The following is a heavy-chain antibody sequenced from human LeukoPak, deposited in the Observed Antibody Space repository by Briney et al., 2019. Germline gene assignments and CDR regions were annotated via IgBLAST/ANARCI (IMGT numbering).Heavy chain of an antibody. D-gene: IGHD3-10*01. CDR2: INPNSGGA. Sequence: ASVKVSCKASGYTFIDYYMHWVRQAPGQGLEWMGWINPNSGGASYAQKFQGRVTMTRDASISTAYMELSRLRSDDTAVYYCARDIYGSGSSNAFDYWGQGTLVTVSS. V-gene: IGHV1-2*02. J-gene: IGHJ4*02. CDR1: GYTFIDYY. CDR3: ARDIYGSGSSNAFDY.